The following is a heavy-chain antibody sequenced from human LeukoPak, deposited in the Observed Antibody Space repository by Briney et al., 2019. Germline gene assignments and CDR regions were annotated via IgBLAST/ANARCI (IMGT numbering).Heavy chain of an antibody. D-gene: IGHD6-19*01. CDR1: GFTFSSQA. J-gene: IGHJ4*02. CDR3: AKSGSGWYFGYFDY. V-gene: IGHV3-23*01. Sequence: GGSLRLSCAASGFTFSSQAMSWVRQAPGKGLEWVSAISGSGGSTYYADSVKGRFTISRDNSKNTLYLQMNSLRAEDTAVYYCAKSGSGWYFGYFDYWGQGTLVTVSS. CDR2: ISGSGGST.